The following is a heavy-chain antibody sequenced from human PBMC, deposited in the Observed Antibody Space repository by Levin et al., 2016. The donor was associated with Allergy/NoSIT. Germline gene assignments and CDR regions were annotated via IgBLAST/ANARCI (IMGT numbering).Heavy chain of an antibody. Sequence: GGSLRLSCAASAFTFRSSAMHWVRQNPDKGLQWVAYISYDGRNQFYADSVKGRFTISKDNSRTTLSLQMNNLRAEDTAVYYCAKGAFRGVTPDYFDIWGQGTSVTVSS. CDR1: AFTFRSSA. CDR3: AKGAFRGVTPDYFDI. CDR2: ISYDGRNQ. V-gene: IGHV3-30*08. J-gene: IGHJ4*02. D-gene: IGHD3-10*01.